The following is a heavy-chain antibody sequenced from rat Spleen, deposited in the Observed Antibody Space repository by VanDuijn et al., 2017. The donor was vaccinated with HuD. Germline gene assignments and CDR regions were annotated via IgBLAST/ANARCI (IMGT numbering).Heavy chain of an antibody. Sequence: EVQLVESGGGLVQPGRSLKFSCAASGFTFSDYAMAWVRQAPKKGLEWVATIIYDGSSTYYRDSVKGRFTISRDNAKSTLYLQMDSLRSEDTATYYCARSDGYYPYVMDAWGQGASVTVSS. CDR2: IIYDGSST. CDR3: ARSDGYYPYVMDA. J-gene: IGHJ4*01. V-gene: IGHV5-17*01. D-gene: IGHD1-12*03. CDR1: GFTFSDYA.